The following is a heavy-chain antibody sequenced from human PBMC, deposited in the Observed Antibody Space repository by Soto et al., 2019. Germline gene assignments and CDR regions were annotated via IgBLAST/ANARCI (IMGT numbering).Heavy chain of an antibody. CDR2: INPNSGGT. Sequence: ASVKVSCKASGYTFTGYYIHWVRQAPGQGLEWMGWINPNSGGTTYAQNFQGRVTLTRDTSINTAYLELSSLTSDDTAVYYCVRGVLRELRGIDYWGQKTLVTVSS. CDR3: VRGVLRELRGIDY. D-gene: IGHD1-26*01. V-gene: IGHV1-2*02. J-gene: IGHJ4*02. CDR1: GYTFTGYY.